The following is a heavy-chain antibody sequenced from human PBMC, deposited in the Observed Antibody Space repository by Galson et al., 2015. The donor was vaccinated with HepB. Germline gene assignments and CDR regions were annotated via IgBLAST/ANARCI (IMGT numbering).Heavy chain of an antibody. CDR3: AGEGAYSGNYYKAFDI. CDR2: INXXXVST. J-gene: IGHJ3*02. V-gene: IGHV1-46*01. CDR1: GYTXXXXY. Sequence: SVKVSCKASGYTXXXXYMHWXXQXPXXGLXXXGLINXXXVSTDYAQKFRGRITLTRDTSPSTVYLELTSLRSEDTAIYYCAGEGAYSGNYYKAFDIWGQGTMVTVSS. D-gene: IGHD1-26*01.